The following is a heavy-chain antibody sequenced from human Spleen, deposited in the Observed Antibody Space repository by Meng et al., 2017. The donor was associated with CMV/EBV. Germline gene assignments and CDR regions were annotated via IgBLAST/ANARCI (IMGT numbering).Heavy chain of an antibody. V-gene: IGHV3-30*04. J-gene: IGHJ4*02. Sequence: LKISCAASGFTFSSYAMHWVRQAPGKGLEWVAVISYDGSNKYYADSVKGRFTISRDNSKNTLYLQMNSLRAEDTAVYYCARDPSSLYYFDYWGQGTLVTVSS. D-gene: IGHD6-13*01. CDR1: GFTFSSYA. CDR3: ARDPSSLYYFDY. CDR2: ISYDGSNK.